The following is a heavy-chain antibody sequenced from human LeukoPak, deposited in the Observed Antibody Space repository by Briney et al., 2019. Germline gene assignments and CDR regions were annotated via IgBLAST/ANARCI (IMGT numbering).Heavy chain of an antibody. CDR1: GASISSYY. V-gene: IGHV4-4*08. J-gene: IGHJ4*02. CDR3: ARDIASYFDC. Sequence: SETLSLTCTVSGASISSYYWGWIRQSPGKGLEWIAYVHSSGSTSYNPSLKSRVTISIDTSKKQSSLKLSSVTAADTAVYYCARDIASYFDCWGQGILVTVSS. CDR2: VHSSGST. D-gene: IGHD6-13*01.